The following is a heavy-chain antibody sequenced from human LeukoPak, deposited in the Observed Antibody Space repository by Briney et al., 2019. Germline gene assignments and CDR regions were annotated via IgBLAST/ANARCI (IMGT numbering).Heavy chain of an antibody. D-gene: IGHD2-15*01. Sequence: PGGSLRLSCAASGFTFSSYAMSWVRQAPGKGLEWVSAISGSGGSTYYADSVRGRFTISRDNSKNTLYLQMNSLRAEDTAVYYCAKDLQPSHNVVVVAATAGYWGQGTLVTVSS. CDR3: AKDLQPSHNVVVVAATAGY. CDR1: GFTFSSYA. J-gene: IGHJ4*02. CDR2: ISGSGGST. V-gene: IGHV3-23*01.